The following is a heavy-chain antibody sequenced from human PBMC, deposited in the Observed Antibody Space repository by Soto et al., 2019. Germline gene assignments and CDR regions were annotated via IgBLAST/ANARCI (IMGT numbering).Heavy chain of an antibody. J-gene: IGHJ5*02. V-gene: IGHV3-23*01. CDR1: GFTFTNYA. CDR2: ISASGGLK. CDR3: SREVGAPSGWLDP. D-gene: IGHD1-26*01. Sequence: EVQLSESGGELRQPGGSLRLSCAASGFTFTNYAMTWVRQTPGKGLEWVSGISASGGLKYYADSVQGRFTVSRDNSMNILYLQIDNLGGGDTALYYCSREVGAPSGWLDPWGQGNQVTVSS.